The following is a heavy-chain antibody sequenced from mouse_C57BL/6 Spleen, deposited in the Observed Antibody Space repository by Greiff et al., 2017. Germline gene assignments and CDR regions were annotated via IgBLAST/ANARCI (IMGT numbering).Heavy chain of an antibody. D-gene: IGHD2-3*01. CDR1: GYTFTSYW. CDR3: ARSGTWDYDGYYWFAY. Sequence: QVQLQQPGAELVRPGSSVKLSCKASGYTFTSYWMHWVKQRPIQGLEWIGNIDPSDSETHYNQKFKDKATLTVDKSSSTAYMQLSSLTSEDSAVYYCARSGTWDYDGYYWFAYWGQGTLLTVSA. CDR2: IDPSDSET. V-gene: IGHV1-52*01. J-gene: IGHJ3*01.